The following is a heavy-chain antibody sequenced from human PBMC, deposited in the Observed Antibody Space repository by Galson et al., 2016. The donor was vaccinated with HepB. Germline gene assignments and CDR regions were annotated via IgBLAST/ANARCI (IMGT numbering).Heavy chain of an antibody. D-gene: IGHD6-13*01. CDR1: GFIFSTAG. CDR3: ARAAAAWAADY. Sequence: SLRLSCAASGFIFSTAGMHWVRQAPGKGLEWVAVIWYDGSHKYYAESVKGRFSVSRATSKNTLYLQMNSLRIDDTAMSYCARAAAAWAADYWGQGTLVTVSS. CDR2: IWYDGSHK. J-gene: IGHJ4*02. V-gene: IGHV3-33*01.